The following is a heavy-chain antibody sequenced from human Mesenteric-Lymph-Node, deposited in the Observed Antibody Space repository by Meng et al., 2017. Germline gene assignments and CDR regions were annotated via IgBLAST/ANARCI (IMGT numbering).Heavy chain of an antibody. V-gene: IGHV1-2*06. J-gene: IGHJ6*02. CDR1: GYTFTGYY. Sequence: ASVKVSCKASGYTFTGYYMHWVRQAPGQGLEWMGRINPNSGGTNYAQKFQGRVTMTRDTSISTAYMELSRLRSDDTAIYYCAKDRGYRILSSTPYALDVWGQGTTVTVSS. CDR3: AKDRGYRILSSTPYALDV. CDR2: INPNSGGT. D-gene: IGHD2-15*01.